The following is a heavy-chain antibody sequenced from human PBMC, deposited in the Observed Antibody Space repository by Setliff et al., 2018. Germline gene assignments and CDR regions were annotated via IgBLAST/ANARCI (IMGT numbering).Heavy chain of an antibody. CDR3: ARVTMTVLSRRAFEI. Sequence: KPSETLSLTCTVSGGSISSGGYYWSWIRQHPGKGLEWIGYIYYSGSTYYNPSLKSRVTISVDTSKNQFSLKLSSVTAADTAVYYCARVTMTVLSRRAFEIWGQGTMVTVSS. V-gene: IGHV4-31*03. J-gene: IGHJ3*02. CDR1: GGSISSGGYY. D-gene: IGHD3-22*01. CDR2: IYYSGST.